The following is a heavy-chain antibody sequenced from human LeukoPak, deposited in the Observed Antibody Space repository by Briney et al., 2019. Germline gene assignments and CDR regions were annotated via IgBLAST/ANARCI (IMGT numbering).Heavy chain of an antibody. D-gene: IGHD6-19*01. CDR3: ARGLGIAVAGGTYYFDY. V-gene: IGHV1-8*02. J-gene: IGHJ4*02. CDR1: GGTFSSYA. CDR2: MNPNSGNT. Sequence: GASVKVSCKASGGTFSSYAINWVRQATGQGLEWMGWMNPNSGNTGYAQKFQGRVTMTRNTSISTAYMELSSLRSEDTAVYYCARGLGIAVAGGTYYFDYWGQGTLVTVSS.